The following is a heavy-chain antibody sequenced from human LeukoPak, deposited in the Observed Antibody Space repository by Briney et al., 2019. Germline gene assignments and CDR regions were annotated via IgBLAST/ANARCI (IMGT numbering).Heavy chain of an antibody. V-gene: IGHV4-59*01. J-gene: IGHJ6*02. D-gene: IGHD6-19*01. Sequence: SETLSLTCTVSGGFISSYYWSWIRQPPGKGLEWIGYIYYSGSTNYNPSLKSRVTISVDTSKNQFSLKLSSVTAADTAVYYCARVGTTVAGTVGAHYYGMDVWGQGTTVTVSS. CDR2: IYYSGST. CDR3: ARVGTTVAGTVGAHYYGMDV. CDR1: GGFISSYY.